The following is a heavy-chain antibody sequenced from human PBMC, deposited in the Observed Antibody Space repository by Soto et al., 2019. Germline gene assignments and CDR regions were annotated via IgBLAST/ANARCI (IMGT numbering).Heavy chain of an antibody. CDR2: IYPGDSDT. Sequence: GESLKISCKGSGYSFTSYWIGWVRQMPGKGLEWMGIIYPGDSDTRYSPSFQGQVTISADKSISTAYLQWSSLKASDTAMYYCARWGMAVPTTNYYGSGSYGETLNWFDTWGQGTLVTVSS. J-gene: IGHJ5*02. CDR1: GYSFTSYW. V-gene: IGHV5-51*01. CDR3: ARWGMAVPTTNYYGSGSYGETLNWFDT. D-gene: IGHD3-10*01.